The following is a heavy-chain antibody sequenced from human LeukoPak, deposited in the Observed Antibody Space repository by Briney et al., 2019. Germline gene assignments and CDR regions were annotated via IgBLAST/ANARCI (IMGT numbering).Heavy chain of an antibody. Sequence: PGGSLRLSCAASGFTVSSSYMSWVRQAPRKGLEWVSSIRDSGGSTYYTDSVKGRFTISRDISKSTLFLQMNSLRAEDTAVYYCALHGDYGVGGHYFDYWGQGTLVTVSS. CDR1: GFTVSSSY. D-gene: IGHD4-17*01. CDR3: ALHGDYGVGGHYFDY. J-gene: IGHJ4*02. V-gene: IGHV3-23*01. CDR2: IRDSGGST.